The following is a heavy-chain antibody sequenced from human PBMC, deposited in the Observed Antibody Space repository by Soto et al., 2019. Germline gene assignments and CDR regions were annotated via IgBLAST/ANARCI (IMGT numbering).Heavy chain of an antibody. J-gene: IGHJ3*02. CDR1: GGSFSGYY. D-gene: IGHD7-27*01. CDR3: ASKIWGSGHDAFDI. CDR2: INHSGST. V-gene: IGHV4-34*01. Sequence: SETLSLTCAVYGGSFSGYYWSWIRQPPGKGLEWIGEINHSGSTNYNPSLKSRVTISVDTSKNQFSLKLSLVTAADTAVYYCASKIWGSGHDAFDIWGQGTMVTVSS.